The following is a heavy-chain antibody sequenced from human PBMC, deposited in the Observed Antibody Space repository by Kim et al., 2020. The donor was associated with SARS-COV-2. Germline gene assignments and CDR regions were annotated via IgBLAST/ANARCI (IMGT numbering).Heavy chain of an antibody. CDR3: AKDEPVLRYFDWLSLDAFDI. Sequence: GGSLRLSCAASGFTFSSYAMSWVRQAPGKGLEWVSAISGSGGSTYYADSVKGRFTISRDNSKNTLYLQMNSLRAEDTAVYYCAKDEPVLRYFDWLSLDAFDIWGKGTMVTVSS. D-gene: IGHD3-9*01. V-gene: IGHV3-23*01. CDR2: ISGSGGST. J-gene: IGHJ3*02. CDR1: GFTFSSYA.